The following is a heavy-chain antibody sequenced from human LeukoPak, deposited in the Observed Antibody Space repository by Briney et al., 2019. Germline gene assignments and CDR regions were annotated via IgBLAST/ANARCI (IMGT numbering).Heavy chain of an antibody. CDR3: AREVVAAAGTVDY. D-gene: IGHD6-13*01. CDR1: GGSISTYF. J-gene: IGHJ4*02. CDR2: IYYSGST. Sequence: PSETLSLTCTVSGGSISTYFWSWIRQPPGKGLEWIGYIYYSGSTNYNPSLKSRVTISLDTSKNQFSLKLSSVTAADTAVYYCAREVVAAAGTVDYWGQGTLVIVSS. V-gene: IGHV4-59*01.